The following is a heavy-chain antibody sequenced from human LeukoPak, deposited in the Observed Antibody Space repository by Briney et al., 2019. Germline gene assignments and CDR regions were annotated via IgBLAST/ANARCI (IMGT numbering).Heavy chain of an antibody. D-gene: IGHD6-13*01. CDR3: ARMGSSWCNYYFDY. CDR2: IYSGGST. Sequence: GGSLRLSCAASGFTVSSNYMSWVRQAPGKGLEWVSVIYSGGSTYYADSVKGRFTISRDNSKNTLYLQMNSLRAEDTAVYYCARMGSSWCNYYFDYWGQGTLVTVSS. J-gene: IGHJ4*02. CDR1: GFTVSSNY. V-gene: IGHV3-53*01.